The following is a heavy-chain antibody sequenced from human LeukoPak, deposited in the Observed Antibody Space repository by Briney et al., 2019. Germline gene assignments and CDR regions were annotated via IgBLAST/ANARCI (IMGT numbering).Heavy chain of an antibody. CDR3: ARGRVNFGSSWRPNWFDP. CDR1: GGSFSGYY. D-gene: IGHD6-13*01. J-gene: IGHJ5*02. CDR2: INHSGST. Sequence: PSETLSLTCAVYGGSFSGYYWSWIRRPPGKGLEWIGEINHSGSTNYNPSLKSRVTISVDTSKNQFSLKLSSVTAADTAVYYCARGRVNFGSSWRPNWFDPWGQGTLVTVSS. V-gene: IGHV4-34*01.